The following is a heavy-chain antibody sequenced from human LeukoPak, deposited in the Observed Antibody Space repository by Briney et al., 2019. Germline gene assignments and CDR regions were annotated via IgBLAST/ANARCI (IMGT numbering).Heavy chain of an antibody. V-gene: IGHV5-51*01. D-gene: IGHD6-19*01. CDR2: IYPGDSDT. CDR1: GYSFTSYW. J-gene: IGHJ4*02. Sequence: GESLKISCKGSGYSFTSYWIGWVRQMPGKGLEWMVIIYPGDSDTRYSPSFQGQVTISADKTISTAYLQWSSLKASDSAMYYCARQWWSSGSIYFDYWGQGTLVTVSS. CDR3: ARQWWSSGSIYFDY.